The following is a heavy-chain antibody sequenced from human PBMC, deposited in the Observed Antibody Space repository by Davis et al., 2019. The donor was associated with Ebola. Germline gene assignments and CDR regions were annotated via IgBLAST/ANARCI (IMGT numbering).Heavy chain of an antibody. CDR3: ARRTGMDV. CDR1: GFTFSDYY. J-gene: IGHJ6*02. D-gene: IGHD1-1*01. Sequence: GESLKISCAASGFTFSDYYMSWIRQAPGKGLEWVSYISSSSSYTNYADSVKGRFTISRDNSKNTLYLQMNSLRAEDTAVYYCARRTGMDVWGQGTTVTVSS. V-gene: IGHV3-11*06. CDR2: ISSSSSYT.